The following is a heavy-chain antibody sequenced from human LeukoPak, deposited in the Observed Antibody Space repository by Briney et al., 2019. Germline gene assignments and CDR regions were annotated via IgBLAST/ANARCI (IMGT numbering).Heavy chain of an antibody. CDR3: ARTTTVRGTYYMDV. Sequence: PSGTLSLTCAVSGGSISGYYWSWIRQPPGKGLEWIGYIYYSGSTNYNPSLKSRVTISVDRSKNQFSLKLSSVTAADTAVYYCARTTTVRGTYYMDVWGKGTTVTVSS. CDR2: IYYSGST. CDR1: GGSISGYY. V-gene: IGHV4-59*01. D-gene: IGHD3-10*01. J-gene: IGHJ6*03.